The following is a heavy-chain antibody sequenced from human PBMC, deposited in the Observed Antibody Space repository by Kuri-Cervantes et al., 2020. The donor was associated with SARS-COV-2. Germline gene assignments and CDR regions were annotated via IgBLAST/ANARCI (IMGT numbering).Heavy chain of an antibody. CDR2: SYWDDDK. CDR1: GGSISSYY. CDR3: ARNREGWAAAGIRYYYGMDV. J-gene: IGHJ6*02. Sequence: LRLSCTVSGGSISSYYWSWIRQPPGRALAWLALSYWDDDKRCRPSLKTRLTISKDTSKNQVVLTMTNMDPVDTATYYCARNREGWAAAGIRYYYGMDVWGQGTTVTVSS. V-gene: IGHV2-5*08. D-gene: IGHD6-13*01.